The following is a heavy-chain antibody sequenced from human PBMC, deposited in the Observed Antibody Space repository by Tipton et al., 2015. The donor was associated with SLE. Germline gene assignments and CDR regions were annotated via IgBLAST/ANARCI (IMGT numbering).Heavy chain of an antibody. CDR2: INPNSGGT. Sequence: QSGAEVKKPGASVKVSCKASGYTFTGYYMYWVRQAPGQGLEWMGWINPNSGGTNYAQKFQGRVTMTRDTSISTAYMELSRLRSDDTAVYYCARDVSLGIFGVVITYYFDYWGQGTLVTVSS. J-gene: IGHJ4*02. V-gene: IGHV1-2*02. D-gene: IGHD3-3*01. CDR1: GYTFTGYY. CDR3: ARDVSLGIFGVVITYYFDY.